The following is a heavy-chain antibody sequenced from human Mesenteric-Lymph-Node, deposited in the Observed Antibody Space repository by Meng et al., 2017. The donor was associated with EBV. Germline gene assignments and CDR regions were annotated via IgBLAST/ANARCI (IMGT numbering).Heavy chain of an antibody. J-gene: IGHJ5*02. CDR1: GYTFTNYG. V-gene: IGHV1-18*01. Sequence: VQLVQSGGEVKKPGASVNVPCKASGYTFTNYGITWVRQAPGQGLEWMGWINAYNGDTNYAQTLQGRVTMTTDTSTSTAYMELRSLRSDDTAVYYCARGPTSGWVGAWFDPWGQGTLVTVSS. D-gene: IGHD6-19*01. CDR3: ARGPTSGWVGAWFDP. CDR2: INAYNGDT.